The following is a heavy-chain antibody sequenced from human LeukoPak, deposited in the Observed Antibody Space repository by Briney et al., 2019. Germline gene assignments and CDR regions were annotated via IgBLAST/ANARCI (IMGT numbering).Heavy chain of an antibody. J-gene: IGHJ4*02. CDR2: IIPMFGTA. Sequence: ASVKVACKASGGTFTSSAISWVRQAPGQGLEWMGGIIPMFGTANYAQKFQGRVTITADESTSTAYMELRSLRSEDTAAYYCATDQPPLISAAGVYWGQGTLVTVSS. CDR3: ATDQPPLISAAGVY. D-gene: IGHD6-25*01. V-gene: IGHV1-69*13. CDR1: GGTFTSSA.